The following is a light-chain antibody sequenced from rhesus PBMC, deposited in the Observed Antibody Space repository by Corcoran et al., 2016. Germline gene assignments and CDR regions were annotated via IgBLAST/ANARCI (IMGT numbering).Light chain of an antibody. J-gene: IGKJ3*01. CDR2: KAS. Sequence: DIQMTQSPSSLSASVGDTVTITCRASQGINNNLAWYQQKPGKVPNLLIHKASNLESGVPSRFSGSGSGTDFTLTISSLQPEDFANYYFQQHYGYPPTFGPGTKLDIK. CDR1: QGINNN. V-gene: IGKV1-25*01. CDR3: QQHYGYPPT.